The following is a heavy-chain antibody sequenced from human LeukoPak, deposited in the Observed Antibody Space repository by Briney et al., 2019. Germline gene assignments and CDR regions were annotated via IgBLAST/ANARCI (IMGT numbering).Heavy chain of an antibody. V-gene: IGHV1-18*01. CDR1: GGTFSSYA. CDR2: ISPYNSNT. CDR3: AREAPVAAGSDAFDI. J-gene: IGHJ3*02. D-gene: IGHD6-19*01. Sequence: GASVKVSCKASGGTFSSYAISWMRQAPGQSLEWMGWISPYNSNTKYAQKLQGRVTMTTDTSTNTAYMEVRSLRSDDTAVYYCAREAPVAAGSDAFDIWGQGTMVTVSS.